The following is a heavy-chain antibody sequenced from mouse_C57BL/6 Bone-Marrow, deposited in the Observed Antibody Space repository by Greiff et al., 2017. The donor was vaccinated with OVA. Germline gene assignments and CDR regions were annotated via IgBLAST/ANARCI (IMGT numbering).Heavy chain of an antibody. CDR1: GYTFTDYE. D-gene: IGHD1-1*01. J-gene: IGHJ3*01. V-gene: IGHV1-15*01. CDR2: IDPETGGT. Sequence: QVHVKQSGAELVRPGASVTLSCKASGYTFTDYEMHWVKQTPVHGLEWIGAIDPETGGTAYNQKFKGKAILTADKSSSTAYMELRSLTSEDSAVYYCTGYYGTEFAYWGQGTLVTVSA. CDR3: TGYYGTEFAY.